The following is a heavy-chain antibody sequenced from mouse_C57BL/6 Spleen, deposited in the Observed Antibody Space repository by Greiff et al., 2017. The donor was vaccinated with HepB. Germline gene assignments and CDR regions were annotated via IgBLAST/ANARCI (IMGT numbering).Heavy chain of an antibody. V-gene: IGHV5-17*01. CDR1: GFTFSDYG. CDR2: ISSGSSTI. CDR3: ARMVTTGYYAMDY. Sequence: EVKLVESGGGLVKPGGSLKLSCAASGFTFSDYGMHWVRQAPEKGLEWVAYISSGSSTIYYAATVKGRFTISRDNAKNTLFLQMTSLRSEDTAMYYCARMVTTGYYAMDYWGQGTSVTVSS. J-gene: IGHJ4*01. D-gene: IGHD2-2*01.